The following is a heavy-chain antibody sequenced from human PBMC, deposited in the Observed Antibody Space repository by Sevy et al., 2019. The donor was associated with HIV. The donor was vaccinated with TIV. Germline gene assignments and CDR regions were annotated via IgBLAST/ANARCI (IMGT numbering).Heavy chain of an antibody. V-gene: IGHV3-48*02. J-gene: IGHJ3*02. Sequence: GGSLRLSCAASGFTFSSYSMNWVRQAPGKGLEWVSYISSSSSTIYYADSVKGRFTISRDNAKNSLCLQMNSLRDEDTAVYYCASPVLGYCSGGSCRPDAFDIWGQGTMVTVSS. CDR2: ISSSSSTI. CDR3: ASPVLGYCSGGSCRPDAFDI. CDR1: GFTFSSYS. D-gene: IGHD2-15*01.